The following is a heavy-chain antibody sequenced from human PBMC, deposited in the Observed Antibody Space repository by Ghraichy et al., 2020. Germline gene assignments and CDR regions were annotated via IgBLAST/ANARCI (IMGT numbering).Heavy chain of an antibody. CDR2: IIPIFGTA. CDR1: GGTFSSYA. V-gene: IGHV1-69*13. J-gene: IGHJ6*02. D-gene: IGHD2-21*02. Sequence: SVKVSCKASGGTFSSYAISWVRQAPGQGLEWMGGIIPIFGTANYAQKFQGRVTITADESTSTAYMELSSLRSEDTAVYYCAGAYCGGDCYSAGPYYYYGMDVWGQGTTVTVSS. CDR3: AGAYCGGDCYSAGPYYYYGMDV.